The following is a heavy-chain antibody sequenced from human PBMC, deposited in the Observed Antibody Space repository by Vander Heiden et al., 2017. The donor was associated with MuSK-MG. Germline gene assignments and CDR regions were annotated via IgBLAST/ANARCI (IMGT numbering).Heavy chain of an antibody. CDR3: ARDWSFEY. V-gene: IGHV3-7*01. J-gene: IGHJ4*02. CDR2: INQDGSEK. Sequence: EVQLVESGGGLVQPGGSLRPSCPASGFTFSSYWMSWVRQAPGKGLEWVANINQDGSEKYYVDSVKGRFTISRDNAKNSLYLQMNSLRAEDTAVYYCARDWSFEYWGQGALVTVSS. CDR1: GFTFSSYW.